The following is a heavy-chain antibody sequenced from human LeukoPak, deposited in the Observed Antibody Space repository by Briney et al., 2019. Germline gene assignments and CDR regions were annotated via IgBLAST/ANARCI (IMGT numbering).Heavy chain of an antibody. CDR3: VKIEYSSSEGYYFDY. Sequence: PGGSLRPSCAASGFTFSSYGMHWVRQAPGKGLEWVAFIRYDGSNKYYADSVKGRFTISRDNSKNTLYLQMNSLRAEDTAVYYCVKIEYSSSEGYYFDYWGQGTLVTVSS. CDR2: IRYDGSNK. CDR1: GFTFSSYG. D-gene: IGHD6-6*01. V-gene: IGHV3-30*02. J-gene: IGHJ4*02.